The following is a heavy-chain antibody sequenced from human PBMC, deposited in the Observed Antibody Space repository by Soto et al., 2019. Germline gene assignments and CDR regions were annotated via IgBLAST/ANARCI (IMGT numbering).Heavy chain of an antibody. D-gene: IGHD6-13*01. CDR2: IIPIFGTA. CDR3: ARGGIAAAGTPGGWFDP. V-gene: IGHV1-69*13. CDR1: GGTFSSYA. Sequence: ASVKVSCKASGGTFSSYAISWVRQAPGQGLEWMGGIIPIFGTANYAQKFQGRVTITADESTSTAYMELSSLRSEDTAVYYCARGGIAAAGTPGGWFDPWGQGTLVTVSS. J-gene: IGHJ5*02.